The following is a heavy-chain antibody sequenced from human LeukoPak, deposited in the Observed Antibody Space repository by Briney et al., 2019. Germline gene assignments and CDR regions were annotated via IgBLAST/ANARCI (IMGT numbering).Heavy chain of an antibody. CDR3: ARHHYCFDH. CDR2: IWYDGSDK. V-gene: IGHV3-33*01. J-gene: IGHJ4*02. Sequence: GGSLRLSCAASGFTFSSYGMHWVRQAPGKGLEWVAVIWYDGSDKYYADSVKGRFTISRDNSKNTLYLQMNSLRADDTAVYYCARHHYCFDHWGQGTLVTVSS. CDR1: GFTFSSYG.